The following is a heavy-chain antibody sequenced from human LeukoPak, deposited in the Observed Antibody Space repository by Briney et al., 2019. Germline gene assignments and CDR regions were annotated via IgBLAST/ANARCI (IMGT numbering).Heavy chain of an antibody. Sequence: GGSLRLSCAASGFTFSSTWMHWFRQAPGKGPVWVSRIHSDGSSTIYADSVKGRFTISRDNAKNSLYLQMNSLRAEDTAVYYCARDKTGYSGYYYYMDVWGKGTTVTISS. CDR2: IHSDGSST. V-gene: IGHV3-74*01. J-gene: IGHJ6*03. CDR1: GFTFSSTW. CDR3: ARDKTGYSGYYYYMDV. D-gene: IGHD1-14*01.